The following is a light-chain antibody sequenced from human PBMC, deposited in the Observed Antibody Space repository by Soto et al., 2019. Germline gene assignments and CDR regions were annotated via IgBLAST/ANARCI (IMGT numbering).Light chain of an antibody. Sequence: EIVLTQSPSTLSLSPGETCTLSCRASQSVGSYLAWYQQRPGQSPRLLIFDASNRASGIPARFSGSGSGTDFTLTISRLEPEDFAVYYCQQRSNWLLTFGQGTRLEIK. V-gene: IGKV3-11*01. CDR3: QQRSNWLLT. J-gene: IGKJ5*01. CDR1: QSVGSY. CDR2: DAS.